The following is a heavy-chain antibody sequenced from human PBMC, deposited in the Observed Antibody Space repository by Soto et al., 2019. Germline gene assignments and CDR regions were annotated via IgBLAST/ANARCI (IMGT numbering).Heavy chain of an antibody. Sequence: ASVKVSCKASGYTFTSYYMHWVRQAPGQGLEWMGIINPSGGSTSYAQKFQGRVTMTRDTPTSTVYMELSSLRSEDTAVYYCARDNSLTGTYYGMDVWGQGTTVTAP. D-gene: IGHD1-7*01. CDR3: ARDNSLTGTYYGMDV. CDR1: GYTFTSYY. CDR2: INPSGGST. J-gene: IGHJ6*02. V-gene: IGHV1-46*01.